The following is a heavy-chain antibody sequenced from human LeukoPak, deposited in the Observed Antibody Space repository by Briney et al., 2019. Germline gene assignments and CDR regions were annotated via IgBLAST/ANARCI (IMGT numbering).Heavy chain of an antibody. CDR2: IYTGGNT. V-gene: IGHV3-66*01. CDR1: EFTVNSNY. CDR3: ARSIASGYSFDY. D-gene: IGHD3-10*01. Sequence: GGSLRLTCAASEFTVNSNYMNWVRLAPGKGLEWLSVIYTGGNTFYADSVRGRFTISRDNSKNTVCLQMNSLRAEDTAVYYCARSIASGYSFDYWGQGTLVSVSS. J-gene: IGHJ4*02.